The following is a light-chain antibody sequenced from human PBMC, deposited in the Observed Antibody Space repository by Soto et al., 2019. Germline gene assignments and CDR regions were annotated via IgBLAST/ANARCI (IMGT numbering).Light chain of an antibody. CDR3: QQYTGPPTT. Sequence: ESILTQSQDTKSLSPGEIATLSCRASQTVSSNYLAWCQQRPGQAPRLLIYGASTRAAGIPDRFSGSGSGTDFTLTITRLEPEDSAVYFCQQYTGPPTTFGQRTRLAI. V-gene: IGKV3-20*01. CDR1: QTVSSNY. J-gene: IGKJ5*01. CDR2: GAS.